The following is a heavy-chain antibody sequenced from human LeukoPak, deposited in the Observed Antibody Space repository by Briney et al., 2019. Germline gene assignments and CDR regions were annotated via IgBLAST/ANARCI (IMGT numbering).Heavy chain of an antibody. J-gene: IGHJ4*02. CDR3: ARNVTAGFFDY. CDR1: GSSITSDFF. V-gene: IGHV4-38-2*01. D-gene: IGHD1-1*01. Sequence: SETLSLTCDVSGSSITSDFFWGWIRQPPGKGLEWIATIYYSWGMYFNPSLKSRVTISLDASKNQHSLKMTSLTAADTAIYYCARNVTAGFFDYWGQGILVTVSS. CDR2: IYYSWGM.